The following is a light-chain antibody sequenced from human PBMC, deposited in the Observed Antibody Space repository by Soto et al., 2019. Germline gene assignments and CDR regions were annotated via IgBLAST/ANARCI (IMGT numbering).Light chain of an antibody. V-gene: IGLV1-40*01. CDR3: QAYDSSLSGGVV. J-gene: IGLJ2*01. Sequence: SVLTQPPSVSGAPGQRVTISCTGASSDLGAGFDVHWYQQLPGTAPKLLIYGSRNRPSGVPDRFSGSKSGTSASLAITGLQAEDEGDYYCQAYDSSLSGGVVFGAGTKVTVL. CDR2: GSR. CDR1: SSDLGAGFD.